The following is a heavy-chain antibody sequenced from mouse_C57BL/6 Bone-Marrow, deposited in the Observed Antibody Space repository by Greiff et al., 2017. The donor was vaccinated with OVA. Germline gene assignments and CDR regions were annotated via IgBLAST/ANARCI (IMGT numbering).Heavy chain of an antibody. V-gene: IGHV1-52*01. J-gene: IGHJ1*03. CDR1: GYTFTSYW. Sequence: QVQLQQPGAELVRPGSSVKLSCKASGYTFTSYWMHWVKQRPIQGLEWIGNIDPSDSETHYNQKFKDKATLTVAKSSSTAYMQLSSLPSEDSAVYYCARIPGSFDVWGTGPTVTVSS. CDR2: IDPSDSET. CDR3: ARIPGSFDV.